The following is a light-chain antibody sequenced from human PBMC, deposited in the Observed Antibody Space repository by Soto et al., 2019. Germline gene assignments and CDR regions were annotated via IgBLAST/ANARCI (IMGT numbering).Light chain of an antibody. CDR1: QSISSY. V-gene: IGKV1-39*01. J-gene: IGKJ3*01. Sequence: DIQMTQSPSSLYASVGDRVTITCRASQSISSYLNWYQQKPGKAPKLLIYAASSLQSGVPSRFSGSGSGTDFTLTISSLQPEDFATYYCQQSYITPLTFGPGTKVDIK. CDR3: QQSYITPLT. CDR2: AAS.